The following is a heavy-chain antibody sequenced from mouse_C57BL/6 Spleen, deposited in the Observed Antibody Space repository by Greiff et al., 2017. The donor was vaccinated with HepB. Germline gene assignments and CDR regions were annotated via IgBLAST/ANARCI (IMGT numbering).Heavy chain of an antibody. D-gene: IGHD2-1*01. Sequence: EVQLQQSGPELVKPGASVKISCKASGYTFTDYYMNWVKQSHGKSLEWIGDINPNNGGTSYNQKFKGKATLTVDKSSSTAYMELRSLTSEDSAVYYCAYGNYDWFAYWGQGTLVTVSA. J-gene: IGHJ3*01. CDR2: INPNNGGT. CDR3: AYGNYDWFAY. CDR1: GYTFTDYY. V-gene: IGHV1-26*01.